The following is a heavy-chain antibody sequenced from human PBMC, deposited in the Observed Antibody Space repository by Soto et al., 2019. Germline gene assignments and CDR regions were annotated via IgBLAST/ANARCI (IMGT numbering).Heavy chain of an antibody. D-gene: IGHD6-19*01. Sequence: ASVKVSCKASGYIFTGYYMHWVRQAPGQVLEWMGWINPNSGDTNYTQNFQGWVTMTRDTSISTAYMELSRLRSDDTAVYYCATSRISIAVAGETEYYFDYWGQGTPVTVSS. CDR2: INPNSGDT. CDR1: GYIFTGYY. J-gene: IGHJ4*02. CDR3: ATSRISIAVAGETEYYFDY. V-gene: IGHV1-2*04.